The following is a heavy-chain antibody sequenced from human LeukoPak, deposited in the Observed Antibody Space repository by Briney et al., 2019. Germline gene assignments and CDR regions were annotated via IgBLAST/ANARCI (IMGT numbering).Heavy chain of an antibody. Sequence: SETLSLTCTVSGGSISGYYWSWIRQPPGRGLEWIGYIYYSGSTNYNPSLKSRVTISVDTSKNQFSLKLSSVTAADTAVYYCARSSGSWLPRFDYWGQGTLVTVSS. CDR3: ARSSGSWLPRFDY. J-gene: IGHJ4*02. CDR2: IYYSGST. D-gene: IGHD3-22*01. V-gene: IGHV4-59*01. CDR1: GGSISGYY.